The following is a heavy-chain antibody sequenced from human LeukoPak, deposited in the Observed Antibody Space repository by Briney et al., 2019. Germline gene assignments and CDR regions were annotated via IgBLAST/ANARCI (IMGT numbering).Heavy chain of an antibody. D-gene: IGHD6-13*01. J-gene: IGHJ4*02. V-gene: IGHV4-39*01. CDR3: ARHYFMQLLVPLFDY. CDR2: IYYSGNT. Sequence: PSETLSLTCTVSGGSISSSSYYCGWIRQPPGKGLEWIGSIYYSGNTYYNPSLKSRVTISVDTSKNHFSLKLRSVTAADTAVYYSARHYFMQLLVPLFDYWGQGTLVTVSS. CDR1: GGSISSSSYY.